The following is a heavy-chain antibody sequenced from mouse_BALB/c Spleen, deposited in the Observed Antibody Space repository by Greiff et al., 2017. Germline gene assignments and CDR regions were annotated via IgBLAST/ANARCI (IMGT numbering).Heavy chain of an antibody. CDR1: GYTFTSYW. Sequence: QVQLKQSGPELVKPGASVKLSCKASGYTFTSYWMHWVKQRPGQGLEWIGEINPSNGRTNYNEKFKSKATLTVDKSSSTAYMQLSSLTSEDSAVYYCARGGYDYFDYWGQGTTLTVSS. CDR2: INPSNGRT. CDR3: ARGGYDYFDY. J-gene: IGHJ2*01. D-gene: IGHD2-14*01. V-gene: IGHV1S81*02.